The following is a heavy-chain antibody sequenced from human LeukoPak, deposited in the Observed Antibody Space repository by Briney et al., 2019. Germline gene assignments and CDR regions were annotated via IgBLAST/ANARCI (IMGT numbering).Heavy chain of an antibody. CDR1: GFTSSSYA. D-gene: IGHD3-10*01. V-gene: IGHV3-23*01. Sequence: GGSLRLSCAASGFTSSSYAMSWVRQAPGKGLEWVSAISGSGGSTYYADSVKGRFTISRDNSKNTLYLQVNSLRAEDTAVYYCAKGPYGSGSFDPWGQGTLVTVSS. CDR3: AKGPYGSGSFDP. CDR2: ISGSGGST. J-gene: IGHJ5*02.